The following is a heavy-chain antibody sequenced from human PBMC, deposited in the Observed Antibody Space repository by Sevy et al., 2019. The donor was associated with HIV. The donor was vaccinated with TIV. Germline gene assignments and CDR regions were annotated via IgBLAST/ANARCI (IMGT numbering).Heavy chain of an antibody. V-gene: IGHV4-31*03. CDR2: IHYSGGT. D-gene: IGHD3-22*01. CDR3: SRAPFYYDSSGYYPTPNWFDP. CDR1: GGSLSSGGYY. Sequence: SETLSLTCTVSGGSLSSGGYYWSWIRQHPGKGLEWIGYIHYSGGTYYNPSLKSRLNISIDTSKNHFSLRLSSVTAADTAVYYCSRAPFYYDSSGYYPTPNWFDPWGQGTLVTVSS. J-gene: IGHJ5*02.